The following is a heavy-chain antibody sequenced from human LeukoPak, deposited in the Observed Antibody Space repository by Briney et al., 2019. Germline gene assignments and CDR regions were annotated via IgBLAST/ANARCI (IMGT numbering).Heavy chain of an antibody. V-gene: IGHV3-48*02. CDR3: ARGNLGGDY. Sequence: GGSLRLSRAASGFTFSTYSMNWVRQAPGKGLEWVSYISTSSSTIYYADSVKGRFTISRDNANNSLYLQMNSLRDEDTAVYYCARGNLGGDYWGQGTLVTVSS. CDR2: ISTSSSTI. CDR1: GFTFSTYS. J-gene: IGHJ4*02. D-gene: IGHD1-14*01.